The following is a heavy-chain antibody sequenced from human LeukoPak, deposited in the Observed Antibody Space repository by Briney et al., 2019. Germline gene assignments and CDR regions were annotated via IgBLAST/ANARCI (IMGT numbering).Heavy chain of an antibody. CDR1: GFTFINAW. J-gene: IGHJ4*02. Sequence: GGSLRLSCAASGFTFINAWMAWIRQAPGKGLEWVGRIKAKAHGGTIEYAAPVKGRFTISRDDSKNTLYLQMNSLKTEDTAVYYCTTDGVGVEGATYDNWGQGTLVSVSS. CDR2: IKAKAHGGTI. CDR3: TTDGVGVEGATYDN. D-gene: IGHD1-26*01. V-gene: IGHV3-15*01.